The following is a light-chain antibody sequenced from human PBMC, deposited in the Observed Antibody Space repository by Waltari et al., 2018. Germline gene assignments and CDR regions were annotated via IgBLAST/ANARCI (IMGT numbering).Light chain of an antibody. J-gene: IGLJ2*01. V-gene: IGLV2-11*01. CDR1: TSTAGRYNY. CDR2: DVT. Sequence: SALTQPRSVSGSPGHSVTIPCTGTTSTAGRYNYVSWYQHLPGKAPELLIFDVTQRPSGVPDRFSGSKSANTASLTISGLQPDDEADYYCCSFAGAYTWIFGGGTKVTVL. CDR3: CSFAGAYTWI.